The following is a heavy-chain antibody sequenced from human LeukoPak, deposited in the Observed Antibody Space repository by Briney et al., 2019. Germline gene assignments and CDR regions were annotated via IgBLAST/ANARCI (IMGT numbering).Heavy chain of an antibody. J-gene: IGHJ5*02. CDR2: ISSGTSTI. Sequence: GGSLRLSCAACGFTFSSSAMNWLRQPRGRGLEGVSYISSGTSTIYYADSVKGRLTISRENAKNSLYLQMNSLRAEDTAVYYCARDVTYYGGGWFDPWGQGTLVTVSS. CDR1: GFTFSSSA. D-gene: IGHD4-23*01. V-gene: IGHV3-48*04. CDR3: ARDVTYYGGGWFDP.